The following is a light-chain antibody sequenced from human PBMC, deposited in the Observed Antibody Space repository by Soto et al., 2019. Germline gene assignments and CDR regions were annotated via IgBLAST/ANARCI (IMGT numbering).Light chain of an antibody. Sequence: QAVVTQPPSVSAAPGQKVTISCSGSSSNIGNNYVSWYQQLPGTAPKLLIYDNNKRPSGIPDRFSGSKSGTSATLGITGLQTGDEADYYCGTWDSSLSAGGNVVFGGGTKLTVL. CDR1: SSNIGNNY. J-gene: IGLJ2*01. CDR2: DNN. V-gene: IGLV1-51*01. CDR3: GTWDSSLSAGGNVV.